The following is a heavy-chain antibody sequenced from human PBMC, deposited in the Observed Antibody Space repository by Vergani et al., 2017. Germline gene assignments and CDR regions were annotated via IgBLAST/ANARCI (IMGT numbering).Heavy chain of an antibody. CDR3: ARVTGRVVVVPPSDY. D-gene: IGHD3-22*01. CDR2: IYYSGST. V-gene: IGHV4-39*01. Sequence: QLQLQESGPGLVKPSETLSLTCTVSGGSISSSSYYWGWIRQPPGKGLEWIGSIYYSGSTYYNPSLKSRVTISVDTSKNQFSLKLSSVTAADTAVYYCARVTGRVVVVPPSDYWGQGTLVTVSS. J-gene: IGHJ4*02. CDR1: GGSISSSSYY.